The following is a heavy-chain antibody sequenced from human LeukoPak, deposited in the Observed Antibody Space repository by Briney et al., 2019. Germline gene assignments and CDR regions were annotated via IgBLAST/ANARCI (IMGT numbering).Heavy chain of an antibody. J-gene: IGHJ4*02. V-gene: IGHV1-18*04. CDR2: ISAYNGNT. CDR1: GYTFTSYG. CDR3: ARDRATYYYGSGSPYYFDY. Sequence: RASVKVSCKASGYTFTSYGISWVRQAPGQGLEWMGWISAYNGNTNYAQKLQGRVTMTTDTSTGTAYMELRSLRSDDTAVYYCARDRATYYYGSGSPYYFDYWGQGTLVTVSS. D-gene: IGHD3-10*01.